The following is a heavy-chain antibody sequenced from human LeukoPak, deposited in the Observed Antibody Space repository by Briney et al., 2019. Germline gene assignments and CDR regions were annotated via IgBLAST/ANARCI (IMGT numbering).Heavy chain of an antibody. CDR3: ARVEVPAELFHN. V-gene: IGHV3-30-3*01. CDR2: ISYDGSNK. CDR1: GFTFSSFP. Sequence: GALRLSCAASGFTFSSFPMHWVRQAPGKGLEWVAVISYDGSNKYYADSVKGRFTISRDNSKNTLYLQMNSLRAEDTAVYYCARVEVPAELFHNWGQGTLVTVSS. J-gene: IGHJ4*02. D-gene: IGHD2-2*01.